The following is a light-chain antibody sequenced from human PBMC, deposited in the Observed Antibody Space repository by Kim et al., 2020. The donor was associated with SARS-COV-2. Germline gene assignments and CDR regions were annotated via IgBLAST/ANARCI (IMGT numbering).Light chain of an antibody. CDR2: DVS. CDR1: SSDVGGYNY. J-gene: IGLJ1*01. V-gene: IGLV2-14*01. Sequence: QSALTQPASVSGSPGQSITISCTGTSSDVGGYNYVSWYQQHPGKAPKLMIYDVSKRPSGVSNRFSGSKSGNTASLTISWLQAEDEADYYCSSNTSSSTYVFGTGTKVTVL. CDR3: SSNTSSSTYV.